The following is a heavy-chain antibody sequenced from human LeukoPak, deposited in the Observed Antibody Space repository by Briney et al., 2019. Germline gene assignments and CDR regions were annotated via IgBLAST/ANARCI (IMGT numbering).Heavy chain of an antibody. D-gene: IGHD4-17*01. Sequence: PSVTLSLTCTVSGGSISSYYWSWIRQPPGKGLEWIGYIYYSGSTNYNPSLKSRVTISVDTSKNQFSLKLSSVTAADTAVYYCARASGEGFRFDPWGQGTLVTVSS. V-gene: IGHV4-59*01. CDR3: ARASGEGFRFDP. J-gene: IGHJ5*02. CDR1: GGSISSYY. CDR2: IYYSGST.